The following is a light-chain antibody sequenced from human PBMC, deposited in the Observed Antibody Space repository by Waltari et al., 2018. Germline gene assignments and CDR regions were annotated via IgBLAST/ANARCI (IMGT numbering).Light chain of an antibody. CDR2: YAS. CDR3: QHFKTYPIT. J-gene: IGKJ5*01. CDR1: QDINSD. Sequence: AIQLTQSPSSLSASVGDRVTIACRASQDINSDLAWYQQKPGKAPKLLIYYASSWQRGVPSRFSGSGSGTDFTLTISSLQPEDFATYHCQHFKTYPITFGQGTRLEIK. V-gene: IGKV1-13*02.